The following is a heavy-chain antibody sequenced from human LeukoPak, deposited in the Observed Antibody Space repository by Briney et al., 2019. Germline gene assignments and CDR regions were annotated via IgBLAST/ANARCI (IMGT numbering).Heavy chain of an antibody. D-gene: IGHD2-15*01. CDR1: GFTFSSYA. J-gene: IGHJ5*02. CDR2: ISYDGSNK. V-gene: IGHV3-30*04. CDR3: ARGLYCSGGSCPANWFDP. Sequence: PGRSLRLSCAASGFTFSSYAMHWVRQAPGKGLEWVAVISYDGSNKYYADSVKGRFTISRDNSKNTLYLQMNSLRAEDTAVYYCARGLYCSGGSCPANWFDPWGQGTLVTVSS.